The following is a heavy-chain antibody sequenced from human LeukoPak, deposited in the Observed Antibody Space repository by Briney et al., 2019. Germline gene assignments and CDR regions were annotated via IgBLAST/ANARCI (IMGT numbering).Heavy chain of an antibody. D-gene: IGHD1-20*01. CDR2: IDPNSGGT. CDR3: ARDFVMITGTDRYFDY. CDR1: GYTFTGYY. J-gene: IGHJ4*02. V-gene: IGHV1-2*06. Sequence: ASVKVSCKASGYTFTGYYMRWVRQAPGQGLEWMGRIDPNSGGTNYAQKFQGRVTMTRDTSISTAYMELSRLRSDDTAVYYCARDFVMITGTDRYFDYWGQGTLATVSS.